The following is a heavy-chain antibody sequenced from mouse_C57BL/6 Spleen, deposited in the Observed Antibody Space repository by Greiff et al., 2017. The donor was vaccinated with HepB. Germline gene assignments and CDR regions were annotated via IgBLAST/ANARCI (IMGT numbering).Heavy chain of an antibody. CDR1: GFTFSNYW. J-gene: IGHJ1*03. D-gene: IGHD2-3*01. V-gene: IGHV6-3*01. Sequence: EVQPVESGGGLVQPGGSMKLSCVASGFTFSNYWMNWVRQSPEKGLEWVAQIRLKSDNYATHYAESVKGRFTISRDDSKSSVYLQMNNLRAEDTGIYYCTESDGYYWYFDVWGTGTTVTVSS. CDR3: TESDGYYWYFDV. CDR2: IRLKSDNYAT.